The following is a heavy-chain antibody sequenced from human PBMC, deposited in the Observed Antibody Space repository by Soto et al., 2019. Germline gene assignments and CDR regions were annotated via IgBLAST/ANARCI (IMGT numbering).Heavy chain of an antibody. CDR2: IFPGESDT. J-gene: IGHJ4*02. CDR1: GGSFVAYS. V-gene: IGHV5-51*01. CDR3: ARGGIIGTPPDY. D-gene: IGHD1-7*01. Sequence: DSLNMSCQVSGGSFVAYSIGWVRQIPGKGLEWMGIIFPGESDTIYRPSFQGQVTISVDRSINTAYLQWSSLKDSDTDMYFCARGGIIGTPPDYCGQGTQVAVPQ.